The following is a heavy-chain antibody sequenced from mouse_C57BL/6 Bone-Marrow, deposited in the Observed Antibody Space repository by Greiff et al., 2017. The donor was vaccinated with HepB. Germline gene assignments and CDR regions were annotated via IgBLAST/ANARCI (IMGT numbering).Heavy chain of an antibody. CDR3: ASPPYYGSSPHYAMDY. D-gene: IGHD1-1*01. V-gene: IGHV1-9*01. Sequence: QVQLQQSGTELMKPGASVKLSCKATGYTFTGYWLEWVKQRPGHGLEWIGEILPGSGSTNYNEKFKGKATFTADTSSNTAYMQLSSLTTEDSAIYYCASPPYYGSSPHYAMDYWGQGTSVTVSS. CDR1: GYTFTGYW. CDR2: ILPGSGST. J-gene: IGHJ4*01.